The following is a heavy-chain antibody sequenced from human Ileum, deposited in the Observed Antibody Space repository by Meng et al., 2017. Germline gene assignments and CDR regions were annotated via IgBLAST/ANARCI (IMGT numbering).Heavy chain of an antibody. CDR2: IWYDGSNK. Sequence: VQLVGSGGGVVPPGGSLGLSWAASGFTFSSYGMHWVRQAPGKGLEWVAVIWYDGSNKYYADSVKGRFTISRDNSKNTLYLQMNSLRAEDTAVYYCARDSGGYNTWGQGTLVTVSS. V-gene: IGHV3-33*01. CDR3: ARDSGGYNT. D-gene: IGHD5-24*01. CDR1: GFTFSSYG. J-gene: IGHJ5*02.